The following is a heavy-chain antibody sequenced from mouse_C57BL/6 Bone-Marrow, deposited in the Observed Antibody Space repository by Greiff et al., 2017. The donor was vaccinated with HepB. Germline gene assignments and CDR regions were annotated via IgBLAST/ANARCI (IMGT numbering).Heavy chain of an antibody. J-gene: IGHJ2*01. V-gene: IGHV1-26*01. CDR2: INPNNGGT. CDR1: GYTFTDYY. D-gene: IGHD2-4*01. Sequence: EVKLQQSGPELVKPGASVKISCKASGYTFTDYYMNWVKQSHGKSLEWIGDINPNNGGTSYNQKFKGKATLTVDKSSSTAYLELRSLTSEDSAVYYCAREGGDYDGYYFDYWGQGTTLTVSS. CDR3: AREGGDYDGYYFDY.